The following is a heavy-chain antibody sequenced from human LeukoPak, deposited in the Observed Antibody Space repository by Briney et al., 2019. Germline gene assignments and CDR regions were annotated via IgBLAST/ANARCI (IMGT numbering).Heavy chain of an antibody. Sequence: ASVKVSCKASGYTFTSYAMHWVRQAPGQRLEWMGWINAGNDNTKYSQKFQGRVTITRVTSASTAYMELNSLRSEDTAVYYCARDLGYCTGGTCYPNWFDPWGQGTLVTVSS. J-gene: IGHJ5*02. CDR3: ARDLGYCTGGTCYPNWFDP. CDR2: INAGNDNT. V-gene: IGHV1-3*01. CDR1: GYTFTSYA. D-gene: IGHD2-15*01.